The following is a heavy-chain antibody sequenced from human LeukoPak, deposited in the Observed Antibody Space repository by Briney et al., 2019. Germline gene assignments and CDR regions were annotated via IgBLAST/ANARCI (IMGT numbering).Heavy chain of an antibody. CDR2: IYYSGST. Sequence: SSETLSLTCTVSGGSISSYYWSWIRQPPGKGLEWIGDIYYSGSTNYNPSLKSRVTISVDTSKNQFSLKLSSVTAADTAVYYCARHGLTMVRGSDWIDPWGQGTLVTVSS. V-gene: IGHV4-59*08. J-gene: IGHJ5*02. CDR3: ARHGLTMVRGSDWIDP. D-gene: IGHD3-10*01. CDR1: GGSISSYY.